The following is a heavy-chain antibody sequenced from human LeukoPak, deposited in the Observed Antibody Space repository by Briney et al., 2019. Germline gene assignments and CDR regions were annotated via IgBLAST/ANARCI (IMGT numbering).Heavy chain of an antibody. CDR1: GFTFSSYA. D-gene: IGHD3-3*01. Sequence: GGSLRLSCAASGFTFSSYAMSWVRQAPGKGLEWVSAISGSGGSTYYADSVKGRFTISRDNSKNTLYLQMNSLRAEDTAVYYCAKESYDFWSGQSSFSSGVDCWGQGTLVTVSS. CDR3: AKESYDFWSGQSSFSSGVDC. V-gene: IGHV3-23*01. J-gene: IGHJ4*02. CDR2: ISGSGGST.